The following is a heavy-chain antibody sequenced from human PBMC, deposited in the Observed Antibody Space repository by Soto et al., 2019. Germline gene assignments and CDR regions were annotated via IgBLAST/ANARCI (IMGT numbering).Heavy chain of an antibody. J-gene: IGHJ3*01. V-gene: IGHV5-51*01. CDR1: GYSFTNYW. D-gene: IGHD1-26*01. CDR3: ARPYSGGPNDPFDV. CDR2: IYPGDSHA. Sequence: GESLTLSCKGSGYSFTNYWIGCVRQMPGKGLEWMGIIYPGDSHAIYSPSFQGQVTMSADKSISTAYLQWSSLKASDTAMYYCARPYSGGPNDPFDVWGQGTMVTV.